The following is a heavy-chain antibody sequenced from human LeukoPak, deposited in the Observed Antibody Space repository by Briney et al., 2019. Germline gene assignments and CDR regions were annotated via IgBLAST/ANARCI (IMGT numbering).Heavy chain of an antibody. V-gene: IGHV1-69*04. J-gene: IGHJ4*02. D-gene: IGHD3-22*01. CDR2: IIPILGIA. CDR3: ARSYYYDSSGYYSPFDY. Sequence: GASVKVSCKASGGTFSSYAISWVRQAPGQGLEWMGRIIPILGIANYAQKFQGRVTITADKSTSTAYMELSSLRSEDTAVYYCARSYYYDSSGYYSPFDYWGQGTLVAVSS. CDR1: GGTFSSYA.